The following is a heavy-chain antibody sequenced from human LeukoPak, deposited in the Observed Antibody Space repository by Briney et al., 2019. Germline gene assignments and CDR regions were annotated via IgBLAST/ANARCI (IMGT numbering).Heavy chain of an antibody. V-gene: IGHV1-2*06. CDR1: GGTFSSYA. CDR3: VRLGELSPRYYYYGMDV. Sequence: ASVQVSCKASGGTFSSYAISWVRQAPGQGLEWMGRINPNSGGTNYAQKFQGRVTMTRDTSISTAYMELSRLRPDDTAVYYCVRLGELSPRYYYYGMDVWGQGTTVTVSS. J-gene: IGHJ6*02. D-gene: IGHD3-16*02. CDR2: INPNSGGT.